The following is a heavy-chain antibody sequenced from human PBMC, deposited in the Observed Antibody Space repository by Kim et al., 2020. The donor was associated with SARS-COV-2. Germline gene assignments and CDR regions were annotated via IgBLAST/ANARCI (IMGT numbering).Heavy chain of an antibody. CDR3: ARGIAVAASWGSWRRMFAY. D-gene: IGHD6-19*01. J-gene: IGHJ4*02. Sequence: ASVKVSCKASGYTFTSYDINWVRQATGQGLEWMGWMNPNSGNTGYAQKFQGRVTMTRNTSISTAYMELSSLRSEDTAVYYCARGIAVAASWGSWRRMFAYWGQGTLVTVSS. V-gene: IGHV1-8*01. CDR1: GYTFTSYD. CDR2: MNPNSGNT.